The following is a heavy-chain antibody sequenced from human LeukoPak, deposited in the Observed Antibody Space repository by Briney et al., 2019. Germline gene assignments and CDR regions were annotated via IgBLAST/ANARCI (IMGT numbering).Heavy chain of an antibody. CDR2: IIPIFGTA. Sequence: GASVKVSCKASGGTFSSYAISWVRQAPGQGLEWMGGIIPIFGTANYAQKFQGRVTITADESTSTAYMELSSLRSEDTAVYYCAGDLPYSSGWFDMDVWGKGPRSPSP. J-gene: IGHJ6*03. CDR1: GGTFSSYA. CDR3: AGDLPYSSGWFDMDV. D-gene: IGHD6-19*01. V-gene: IGHV1-69*13.